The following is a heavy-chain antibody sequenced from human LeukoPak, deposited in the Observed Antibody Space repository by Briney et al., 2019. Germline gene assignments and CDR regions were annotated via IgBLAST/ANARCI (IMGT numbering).Heavy chain of an antibody. CDR1: GFTFSSYD. Sequence: GGSLRLSCAASGFTFSSYDMHWVRQATGRGLEWVSAIGTAGDTYYPGSVKGRFTISRENAKNSLYLQMNSLRAGDTAVYYCARALSPSQQYGDYYFDYWGQGTLVTVSS. V-gene: IGHV3-13*01. CDR3: ARALSPSQQYGDYYFDY. J-gene: IGHJ4*02. CDR2: IGTAGDT. D-gene: IGHD4-17*01.